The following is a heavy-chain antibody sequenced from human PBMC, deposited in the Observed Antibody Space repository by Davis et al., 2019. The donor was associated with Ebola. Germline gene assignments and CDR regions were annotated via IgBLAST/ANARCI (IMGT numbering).Heavy chain of an antibody. CDR3: AKSNTIFGVLLDY. CDR1: GFTLSNYA. V-gene: IGHV3-23*01. CDR2: ISGSGGST. Sequence: GESLKISCAAAGFTLSNYAMNWVRQAPGKGLEWVSSISGSGGSTYYADSVKGRFTISRDSSKNTLYLQMNSLRAEDTAVYYCAKSNTIFGVLLDYWGQGTLVTVSS. D-gene: IGHD3-3*01. J-gene: IGHJ4*02.